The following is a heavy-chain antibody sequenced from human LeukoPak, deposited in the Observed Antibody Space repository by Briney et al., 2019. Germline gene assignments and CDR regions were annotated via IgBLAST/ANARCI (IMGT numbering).Heavy chain of an antibody. Sequence: SETLSLTCSVSGASIRSYFWSWIRQSPGKGLEWIGYVYDNDISNFNPSLERRLTILVDRSKSQFSLKLRSMTAADTAVYYCARGLVLATDDAFDIWGPGTMVTVSS. CDR3: ARGLVLATDDAFDI. V-gene: IGHV4-59*01. D-gene: IGHD5-12*01. CDR1: GASIRSYF. J-gene: IGHJ3*02. CDR2: VYDNDIS.